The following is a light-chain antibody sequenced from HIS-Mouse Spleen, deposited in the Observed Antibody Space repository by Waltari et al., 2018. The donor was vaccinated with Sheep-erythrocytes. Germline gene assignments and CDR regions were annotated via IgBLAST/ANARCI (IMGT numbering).Light chain of an antibody. V-gene: IGLV3-1*01. Sequence: SYELTQPPSVSVSPGQTASITCSGDKLGEKYACWYQQKPGQSPVLVIYQDGKRPSGIPERFSGSNSGNTATLTISGTQAMDEADYYCQAWDSSTAWVFGGGTKLTVL. CDR1: KLGEKY. CDR3: QAWDSSTAWV. CDR2: QDG. J-gene: IGLJ3*02.